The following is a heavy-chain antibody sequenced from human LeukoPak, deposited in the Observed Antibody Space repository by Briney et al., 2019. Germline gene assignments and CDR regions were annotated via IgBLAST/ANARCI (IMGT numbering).Heavy chain of an antibody. J-gene: IGHJ4*02. CDR1: AFTFSRYA. CDR2: ISGSGGST. V-gene: IGHV3-23*01. CDR3: AKCLGGSYSPPDY. D-gene: IGHD1-26*01. Sequence: GGSLRLSCAASAFTFSRYAMSWVRQAPGKGLEWVSTISGSGGSTYYADSVKGRFTISRDNSENTLYLQMNSLRAEDTAVYYCAKCLGGSYSPPDYWGQGTLVTVSS.